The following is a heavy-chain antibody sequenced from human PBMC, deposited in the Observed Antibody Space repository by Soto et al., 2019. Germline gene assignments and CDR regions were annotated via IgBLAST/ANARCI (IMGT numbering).Heavy chain of an antibody. D-gene: IGHD6-19*01. V-gene: IGHV3-23*01. CDR1: GITFGSRA. CDR3: ASVPGSPGYHGLDV. CDR2: TTDTGGDT. Sequence: EVQLLESGGDLVQPGGSLRLSCVASGITFGSRAMSWVRQAPGEGLEWVSTTTDTGGDTKYADSVRGRFTISRDNSKNSLSLQMNSLRVEDTAVYFCASVPGSPGYHGLDVWGQGTTVTVSS. J-gene: IGHJ6*02.